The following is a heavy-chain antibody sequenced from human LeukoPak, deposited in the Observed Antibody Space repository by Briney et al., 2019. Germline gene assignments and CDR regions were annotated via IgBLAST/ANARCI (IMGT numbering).Heavy chain of an antibody. CDR1: GYSISSGYY. CDR2: IYHSGST. V-gene: IGHV4-38-2*02. Sequence: TSETLSLTCTVSGYSISSGYYWGWIRQPPGKGLEWIGSIYHSGSTYYNPSLKSRVTISVDTSKNQFSLQLNSVTPEDTAVYYCARGRLPYYYDSSGYFDAFDIWGQGTMVTVSS. D-gene: IGHD3-22*01. CDR3: ARGRLPYYYDSSGYFDAFDI. J-gene: IGHJ3*02.